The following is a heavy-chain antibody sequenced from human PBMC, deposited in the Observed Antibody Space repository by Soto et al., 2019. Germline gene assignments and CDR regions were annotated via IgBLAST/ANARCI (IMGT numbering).Heavy chain of an antibody. J-gene: IGHJ5*02. CDR3: ARRRRVVAAADCFDP. V-gene: IGHV4-34*01. CDR1: GGSFSGYY. CDR2: INHSVST. Sequence: QVQLHQWGAGLLKPSETLSLTCAVYGGSFSGYYWTWIRQPPGKGLEWIGEINHSVSTNYNPSLKSRVTISVETSKHQFSLKLSPVTAADTAVYYCARRRRVVAAADCFDPWGQGTLVTVSS. D-gene: IGHD2-15*01.